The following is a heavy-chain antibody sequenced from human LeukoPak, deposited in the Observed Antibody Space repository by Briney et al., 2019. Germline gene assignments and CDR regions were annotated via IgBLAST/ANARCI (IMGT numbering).Heavy chain of an antibody. J-gene: IGHJ4*02. CDR3: AKDRTSNWCGGFDY. Sequence: GGSLRLSCAVSGFSLSSYSMSCVRQPPGKGLEWVSAMSGSGDWTRYPDSVKGRFTISRDNSKNTLSLQMNSVRAEDTAVYYCAKDRTSNWCGGFDYWGQGTPVTVSS. CDR1: GFSLSSYS. D-gene: IGHD6-13*01. V-gene: IGHV3-23*01. CDR2: MSGSGDWT.